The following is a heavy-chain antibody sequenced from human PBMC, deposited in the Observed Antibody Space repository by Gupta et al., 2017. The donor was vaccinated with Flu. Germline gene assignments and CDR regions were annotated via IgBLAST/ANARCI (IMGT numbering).Heavy chain of an antibody. CDR2: ITNSGTHF. CDR1: GFIFDDYD. V-gene: IGHV3-11*05. J-gene: IGHJ4*02. Sequence: QVQLVESGGDLVKPGGSLRLSCAASGFIFDDYDMAWIRQAPGKGLEWISYITNSGTHFNYADSVKGRFIISRDSAKTSLFLQMSGLRAGDTAVYYCARRYYDTSGPRGFFDHWGQGTVVTVSS. D-gene: IGHD3-22*01. CDR3: ARRYYDTSGPRGFFDH.